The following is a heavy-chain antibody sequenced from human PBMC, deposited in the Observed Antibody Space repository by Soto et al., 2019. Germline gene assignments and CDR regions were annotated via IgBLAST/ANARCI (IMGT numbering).Heavy chain of an antibody. Sequence: GGSLRLSCAASGFTFSSYAMSWVRQAPGKGLEWVSAISGSGGSTYYADSVKGRFTISRDNSKNTLYLQMNSLRAEDTAVYYCAKHRRGWLRPGWNYYYMDVWGKGTTVTVSS. J-gene: IGHJ6*03. CDR3: AKHRRGWLRPGWNYYYMDV. CDR1: GFTFSSYA. D-gene: IGHD5-12*01. V-gene: IGHV3-23*01. CDR2: ISGSGGST.